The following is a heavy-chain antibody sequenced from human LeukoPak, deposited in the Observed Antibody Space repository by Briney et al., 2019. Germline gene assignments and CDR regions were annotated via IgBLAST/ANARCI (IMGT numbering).Heavy chain of an antibody. Sequence: SETLSLTCAVSGYSIRSDYYWGWIRQPPGKGLEWIGSIYQSGSTHYNPSLKSRVTISIDTSKNQFSLKLSSMTAADTAVYYCARNSSRYFDYWGQGTLVTVSS. J-gene: IGHJ4*02. V-gene: IGHV4-38-2*01. CDR1: GYSIRSDYY. CDR3: ARNSSRYFDY. CDR2: IYQSGST. D-gene: IGHD6-13*01.